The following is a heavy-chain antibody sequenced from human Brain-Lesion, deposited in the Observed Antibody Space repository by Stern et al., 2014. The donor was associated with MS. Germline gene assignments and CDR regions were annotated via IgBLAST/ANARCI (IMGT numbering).Heavy chain of an antibody. CDR2: INGDGSEQ. CDR1: GFTFSRYW. Sequence: VQLVESGGVLVQPGGSLKLSCAASGFTFSRYWMTWVRQAPGKGLEWVANINGDGSEQYYVDSVKGRFTMSRDNAKNSLYLQMNSLRAEDTAVYYCARRVLVAMGGYPKTLDVWGRGTTVTVSS. V-gene: IGHV3-7*01. CDR3: ARRVLVAMGGYPKTLDV. D-gene: IGHD2-2*01. J-gene: IGHJ6*02.